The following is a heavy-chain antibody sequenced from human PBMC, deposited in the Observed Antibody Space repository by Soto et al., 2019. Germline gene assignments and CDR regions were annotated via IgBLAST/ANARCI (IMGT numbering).Heavy chain of an antibody. D-gene: IGHD2-15*01. Sequence: IRQPPGKGLEWIGSIYYTGSTYYNPSLQGRVTISVDTSKNQFSLKLSSVTAADTAVYYCASIFQVVSDYRVHGTLVTVSS. CDR3: ASIFQVVSDY. V-gene: IGHV4-39*01. J-gene: IGHJ4*01. CDR2: IYYTGST.